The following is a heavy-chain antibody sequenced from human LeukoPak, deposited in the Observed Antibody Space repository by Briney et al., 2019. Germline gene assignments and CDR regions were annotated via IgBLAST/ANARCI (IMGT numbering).Heavy chain of an antibody. D-gene: IGHD3-10*01. CDR3: ARGFRSADY. J-gene: IGHJ4*02. CDR2: IWYDGSNK. Sequence: GGSLRLSCAASGFTFSSYGMHWVRQAPGKGLEWVAVIWYDGSNKYYANSVKGRFTISRDNSINTLYLQMGSLRAEDMAVYYCARGFRSADYWGQGTLVTVSS. CDR1: GFTFSSYG. V-gene: IGHV3-33*01.